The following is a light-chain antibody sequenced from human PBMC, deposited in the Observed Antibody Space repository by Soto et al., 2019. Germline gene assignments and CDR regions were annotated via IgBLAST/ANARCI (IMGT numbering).Light chain of an antibody. CDR2: GAS. Sequence: EIVMTQSPATLSVSPGERSTLSCRASQSVSSNLAWYQQKAGLAPRLLIYGASTRANGIPARFRVSGSGTQFTLTISSLQSEDFAVYYCQQYNNWPPLTFGGGNKVEIK. CDR3: QQYNNWPPLT. J-gene: IGKJ4*01. CDR1: QSVSSN. V-gene: IGKV3D-15*01.